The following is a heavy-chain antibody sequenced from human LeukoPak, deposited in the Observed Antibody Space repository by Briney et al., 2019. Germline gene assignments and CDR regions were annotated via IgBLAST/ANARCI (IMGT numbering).Heavy chain of an antibody. D-gene: IGHD3-10*01. J-gene: IGHJ5*02. CDR3: ARPHYGSGSYYTRGWFDP. Sequence: KISCKGSGYSFTSYWIGWVRQAPGQGLEWMGGIIPIFGTTNYAQNFQGRVTITADESASTAYMELSSLRSDDTAVYYCARPHYGSGSYYTRGWFDPWGQGTLVTVSS. CDR2: IIPIFGTT. V-gene: IGHV1-69*01. CDR1: GYSFTSYW.